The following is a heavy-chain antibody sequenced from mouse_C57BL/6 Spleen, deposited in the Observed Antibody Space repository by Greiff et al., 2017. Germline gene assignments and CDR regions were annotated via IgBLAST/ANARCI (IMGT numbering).Heavy chain of an antibody. CDR2: IYPGDGDT. CDR3: ARSDYGSSPYFDY. D-gene: IGHD1-1*01. Sequence: VQLQESGAELVKPGASVKISCKASGYAFSSYWMNWVKQRPGKGLEGIGQIYPGDGDTKYNGQFKGKATLTADKSSSTAYMQLSSLTSEDSAVYFCARSDYGSSPYFDYWGQGTTLTVSS. V-gene: IGHV1-80*01. CDR1: GYAFSSYW. J-gene: IGHJ2*01.